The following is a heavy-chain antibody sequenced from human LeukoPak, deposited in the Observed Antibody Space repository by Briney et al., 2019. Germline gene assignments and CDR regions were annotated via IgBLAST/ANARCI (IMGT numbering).Heavy chain of an antibody. CDR3: TTSSGGSPSYAFDI. D-gene: IGHD1-26*01. Sequence: GGSLRLSCAASGFTFSNAWMSWVRQAPGKGLEWVGRIKSKTDGGTTDYAAPVKGRFTISRDDSKNTLYLQMNSLKTEDTAVYYCTTSSGGSPSYAFDIWGQGTMVTVSS. CDR1: GFTFSNAW. J-gene: IGHJ3*02. V-gene: IGHV3-15*01. CDR2: IKSKTDGGTT.